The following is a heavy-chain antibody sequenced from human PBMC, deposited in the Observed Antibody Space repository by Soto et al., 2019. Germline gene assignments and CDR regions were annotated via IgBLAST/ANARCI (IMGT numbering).Heavy chain of an antibody. V-gene: IGHV1-3*01. CDR3: ATALRFVDYLLKR. D-gene: IGHD3-9*01. CDR1: GYTLTTYP. CDR2: ITGASGDT. Sequence: GASVKVSCKASGYTLTTYPFHWVRQAPGQSLEWMGYITGASGDTRYSQKFHDRVTITRDTSANTAYLELNSLTSEDTAVYYCATALRFVDYLLKRWGQGTLVTVSS. J-gene: IGHJ4*02.